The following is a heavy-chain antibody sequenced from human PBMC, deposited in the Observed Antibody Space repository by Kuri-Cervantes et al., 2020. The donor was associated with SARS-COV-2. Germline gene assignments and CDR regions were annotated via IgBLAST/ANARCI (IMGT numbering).Heavy chain of an antibody. CDR3: ARVDSSSWLFDY. Sequence: SETLSLTCTVSGGSISSYYWSWIRQPAGKGLEWIGHIYASGNTNYNSSLKSRVTISVDTSKNQFSLKLSSVTAADTAVYHCARVDSSSWLFDYWGQGTLVTVSS. D-gene: IGHD6-13*01. J-gene: IGHJ4*02. V-gene: IGHV4-4*07. CDR2: IYASGNT. CDR1: GGSISSYY.